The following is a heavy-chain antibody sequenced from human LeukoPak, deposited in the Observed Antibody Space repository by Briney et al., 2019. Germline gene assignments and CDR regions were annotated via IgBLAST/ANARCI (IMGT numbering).Heavy chain of an antibody. CDR2: IYYSGST. J-gene: IGHJ4*02. D-gene: IGHD6-19*01. CDR1: GGSISSSYYY. V-gene: IGHV4-39*01. CDR3: ARRLGIAVFDY. Sequence: SETLSLTCTVSGGSISSSYYYWGWIRQPPGKGLELIGRIYYSGSTYYNPSLRSRVTMSVDTSKNQFSLKMSSVTAADTAVYHCARRLGIAVFDYWGQGTLVTVSS.